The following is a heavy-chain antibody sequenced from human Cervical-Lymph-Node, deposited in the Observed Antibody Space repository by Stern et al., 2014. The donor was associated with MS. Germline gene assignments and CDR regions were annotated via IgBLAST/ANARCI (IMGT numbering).Heavy chain of an antibody. D-gene: IGHD2-2*01. Sequence: MQLVHPGAEVKKPGESLKISCKGSGYSFTSYWIGWVRQMPGKGMEWMGIINPGDSDPRYSPSFQGQVTISADKSISTAYLQWSSLKASDTAMYYCARRHCSSRRCGWFDPWGQGTLVTVSS. V-gene: IGHV5-51*01. CDR2: INPGDSDP. CDR3: ARRHCSSRRCGWFDP. CDR1: GYSFTSYW. J-gene: IGHJ5*02.